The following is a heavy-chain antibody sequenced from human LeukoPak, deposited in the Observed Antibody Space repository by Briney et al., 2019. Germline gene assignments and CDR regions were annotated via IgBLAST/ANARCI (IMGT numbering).Heavy chain of an antibody. CDR2: ISYDGSNK. CDR3: AKDMRFDWTPYYFDY. Sequence: GGSLRLSCAASGFTFSSYAVHWVRQAPGKGLEWVAVISYDGSNKYYADSVKGRFTISRDNSKNTLYLQMNSLRAEDTAVYYCAKDMRFDWTPYYFDYWGQGTLVTVSS. V-gene: IGHV3-30-3*01. J-gene: IGHJ4*02. CDR1: GFTFSSYA. D-gene: IGHD3-9*01.